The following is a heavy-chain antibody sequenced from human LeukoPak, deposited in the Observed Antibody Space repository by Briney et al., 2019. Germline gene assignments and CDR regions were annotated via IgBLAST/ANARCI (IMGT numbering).Heavy chain of an antibody. Sequence: PSETLSLTCAVYGESFSGYYWGWIRQPPGKGLEWLGEISHSGSTNYNPSLQSRVTILVDTSKNQFSLKLRSVTAADTAVYYCARLYCGTTSCYSPFDYWGQGTLVTVSS. CDR2: ISHSGST. J-gene: IGHJ4*02. V-gene: IGHV4-34*01. D-gene: IGHD2-2*02. CDR1: GESFSGYY. CDR3: ARLYCGTTSCYSPFDY.